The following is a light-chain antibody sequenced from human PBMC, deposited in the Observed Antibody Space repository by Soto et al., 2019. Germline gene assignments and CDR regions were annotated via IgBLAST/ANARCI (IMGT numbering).Light chain of an antibody. CDR3: AAWDDSLSGSV. J-gene: IGLJ2*01. CDR1: SSNIGNNT. CDR2: SNN. Sequence: QPVLTQPPSASGTPGQRVTISCSGSSSNIGNNTVNWYQQLPGTAPKLLIYSNNQRPSGVPDRFSGSKSGTSASLAISGLRSEDEADYYCAAWDDSLSGSVFGGGTKLTVL. V-gene: IGLV1-44*01.